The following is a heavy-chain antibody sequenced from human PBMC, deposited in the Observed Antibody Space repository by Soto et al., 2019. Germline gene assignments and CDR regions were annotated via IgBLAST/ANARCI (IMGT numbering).Heavy chain of an antibody. V-gene: IGHV4-34*01. CDR1: GGSFSGYY. CDR2: INHSGDT. Sequence: QVQLQQWGAGLLKPSETLSLTCGVYGGSFSGYYWSWLRQTPEKGLEWIGEINHSGDTKYNPTLESRVTISVDTSKNQFSLKVNSVSAADTAVYYCARTGGMDVWGQGATVTVSS. J-gene: IGHJ6*02. CDR3: ARTGGMDV.